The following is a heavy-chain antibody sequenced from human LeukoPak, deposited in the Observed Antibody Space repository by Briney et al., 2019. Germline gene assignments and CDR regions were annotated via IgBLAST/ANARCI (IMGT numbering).Heavy chain of an antibody. D-gene: IGHD6-25*01. Sequence: GGSLRLSCAASGFSFSGYSMHWVRQAPGKGLEWVAVISYDASNKYYADSVKGRFTISRDNSKNTLYLQMNSLRAEDTAVYYCARGPPWYFDLWGRGTLVTVSS. V-gene: IGHV3-30*04. CDR3: ARGPPWYFDL. CDR2: ISYDASNK. CDR1: GFSFSGYS. J-gene: IGHJ2*01.